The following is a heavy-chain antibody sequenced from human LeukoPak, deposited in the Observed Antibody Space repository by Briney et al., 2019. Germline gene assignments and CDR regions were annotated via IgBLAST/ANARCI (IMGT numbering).Heavy chain of an antibody. CDR3: ARDRGPSRIAVAGTEFDY. J-gene: IGHJ4*02. CDR1: GFTFSSYW. V-gene: IGHV3-74*01. D-gene: IGHD6-19*01. Sequence: GGSLRLSCAASGFTFSSYWMHWVRQAPGKGLVWVSRINSDGSSTFYADSVKGRFTTSRDNAENTVYLQMNSLRADDTAVYYCARDRGPSRIAVAGTEFDYWGQGTLVTVSS. CDR2: INSDGSST.